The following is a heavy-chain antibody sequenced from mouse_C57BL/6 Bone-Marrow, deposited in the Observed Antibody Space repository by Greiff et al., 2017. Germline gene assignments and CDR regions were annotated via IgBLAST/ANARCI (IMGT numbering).Heavy chain of an antibody. CDR2: INPSSGYT. V-gene: IGHV1-7*01. Sequence: VMLVESGAELAKPGASVKLSCKASGYTFTSYWMHWVKQRPGQGLEWIGYINPSSGYTKYNQKFKDKATLTADKSSGTAYMQLSSLTYEDSAVYYCARIYYDYGGAYWGQGTPVTVSA. CDR1: GYTFTSYW. D-gene: IGHD2-4*01. J-gene: IGHJ3*01. CDR3: ARIYYDYGGAY.